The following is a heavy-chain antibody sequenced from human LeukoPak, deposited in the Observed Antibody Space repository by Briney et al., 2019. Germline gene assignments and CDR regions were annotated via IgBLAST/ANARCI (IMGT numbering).Heavy chain of an antibody. D-gene: IGHD3-10*01. CDR2: IYYSGST. V-gene: IGHV4-39*02. Sequence: SETLSLTCTVSGGSISSSIHYWGWIRQPPGKGLEWIGSIYYSGSTYYNPSLKSRVTISLDRSRNHFSLKLSSVTAADTAVYYCARSGLLWFGNNWFDPWGQGTLVTVSS. CDR1: GGSISSSIHY. J-gene: IGHJ5*02. CDR3: ARSGLLWFGNNWFDP.